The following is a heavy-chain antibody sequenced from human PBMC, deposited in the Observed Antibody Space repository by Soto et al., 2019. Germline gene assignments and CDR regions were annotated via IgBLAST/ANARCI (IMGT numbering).Heavy chain of an antibody. CDR1: GDSVSSYSAA. V-gene: IGHV6-1*01. CDR2: TYYRSRFFS. J-gene: IGHJ5*02. D-gene: IGHD3-10*01. Sequence: PSQTLSLTCAISGDSVSSYSAAWNWIRQSPSGGLEWLGRTYYRSRFFSDYAESVKSRIIINPDTSKNQFSLQLKSVTPEDTAVYYCVSPHSESSNAFDLWGQGTLVTVSS. CDR3: VSPHSESSNAFDL.